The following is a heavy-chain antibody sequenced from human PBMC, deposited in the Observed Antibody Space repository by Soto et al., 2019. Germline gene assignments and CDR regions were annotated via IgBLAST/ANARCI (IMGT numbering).Heavy chain of an antibody. CDR2: THHSGTT. CDR1: GFSISSGHY. CDR3: APHFYGAYVVDC. D-gene: IGHD4-17*01. V-gene: IGHV4-38-2*01. J-gene: IGHJ4*02. Sequence: PSETLSLTCAVSGFSISSGHYWGWMRQTPGKGLEWIGSTHHSGTTYYSTSLKSRVTISVDTSKNQVSLKLSSVTAADTALYYCAPHFYGAYVVDCWGQGTLVTVSS.